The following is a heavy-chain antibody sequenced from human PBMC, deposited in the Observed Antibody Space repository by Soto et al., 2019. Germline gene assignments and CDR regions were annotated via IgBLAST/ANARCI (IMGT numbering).Heavy chain of an antibody. CDR3: ARLARGGGSRVGSMYG. Sequence: PSETLSLTCAVYGGSFSGYYWSWIRQPPGKGLEWIGEINHSGSTNYNPSLKSRVTISVDTSKNQFSLKLSSVTAADTAVYYCARLARGGGSRVGSMYGWGQGTTVTVS. J-gene: IGHJ6*02. D-gene: IGHD3-10*01. CDR2: INHSGST. CDR1: GGSFSGYY. V-gene: IGHV4-34*01.